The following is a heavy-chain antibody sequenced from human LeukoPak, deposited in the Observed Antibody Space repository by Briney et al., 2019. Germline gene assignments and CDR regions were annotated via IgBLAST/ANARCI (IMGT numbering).Heavy chain of an antibody. Sequence: SVKVSCKASGGTFSSYAISWVRQAPGQGLEWMGGIIPIFGTANYAQKFQGRVTITADKSTSTAYMELSSLRSEDTAVYYCARDLGYCSGGSCLAFDPWGQGTLVTVSS. CDR3: ARDLGYCSGGSCLAFDP. V-gene: IGHV1-69*06. CDR2: IIPIFGTA. J-gene: IGHJ5*02. D-gene: IGHD2-15*01. CDR1: GGTFSSYA.